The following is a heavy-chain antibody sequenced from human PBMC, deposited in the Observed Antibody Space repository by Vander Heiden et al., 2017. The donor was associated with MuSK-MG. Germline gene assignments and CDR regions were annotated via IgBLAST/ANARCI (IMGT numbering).Heavy chain of an antibody. V-gene: IGHV3-23*04. CDR2: ISGSGGST. CDR1: GFTFSSYA. Sequence: EVQLVESGGGLVQPGGSLRLPCAASGFTFSSYAMSWVRQAPGKGLEWVSAISGSGGSTYYADSVKGRFTISRDNSKNTLYLQMNSLRAEDTAVYYCVSSNNYGDLYFDYWGQGTLVTVSS. J-gene: IGHJ4*02. CDR3: VSSNNYGDLYFDY. D-gene: IGHD4-17*01.